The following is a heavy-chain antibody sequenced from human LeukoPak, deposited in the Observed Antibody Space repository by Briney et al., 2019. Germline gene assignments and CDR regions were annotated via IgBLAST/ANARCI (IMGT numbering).Heavy chain of an antibody. J-gene: IGHJ5*02. V-gene: IGHV3-48*03. CDR2: ISGSGSTI. CDR1: GFTFSSYE. CDR3: AREAGYWFDP. Sequence: PGGSLGLSCAASGFTFSSYEMNWVCQAPGKGLEWVSYISGSGSTIYYADSVKGRFTISRDNAKNSLYLQVNSLRAEDTAIYYCAREAGYWFDPWGQGTLVTVSS.